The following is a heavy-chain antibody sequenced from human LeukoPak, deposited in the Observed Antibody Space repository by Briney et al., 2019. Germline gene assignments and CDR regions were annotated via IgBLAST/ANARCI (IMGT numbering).Heavy chain of an antibody. Sequence: SETLSLTCTVSGYSISSGYYWGWIRQPPGKGLEWIGSIYHSGSTYHNPSLKSRVTISVDTSKNQFSLKLSSVTAADTAVYYCARQDKYSGSHYDYWGQGTLVTVSS. CDR1: GYSISSGYY. D-gene: IGHD1-26*01. CDR3: ARQDKYSGSHYDY. V-gene: IGHV4-38-2*02. CDR2: IYHSGST. J-gene: IGHJ4*02.